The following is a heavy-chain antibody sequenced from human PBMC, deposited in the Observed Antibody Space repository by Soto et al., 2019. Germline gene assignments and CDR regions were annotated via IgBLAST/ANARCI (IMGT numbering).Heavy chain of an antibody. CDR1: GFTFGDYG. D-gene: IGHD1-26*01. CDR3: GRGRLGWQLLPYYFDH. CDR2: IRSQAYGGTR. J-gene: IGHJ4*02. V-gene: IGHV3-49*03. Sequence: PGGSLRLSCTASGFTFGDYGMSWFRQAPGKGLEWVGFIRSQAYGGTREYAASVGGRFTISRDDSKSIAYLQMYSLKTEDTAVYYCGRGRLGWQLLPYYFDHWGQGTPVTVSS.